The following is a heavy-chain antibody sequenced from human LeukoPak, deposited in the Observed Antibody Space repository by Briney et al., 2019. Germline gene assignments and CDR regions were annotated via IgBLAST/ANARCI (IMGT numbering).Heavy chain of an antibody. J-gene: IGHJ4*02. CDR2: IRHSGGTT. V-gene: IGHV3-23*01. CDR1: GFIFSNFA. D-gene: IGHD2-8*01. Sequence: GGSLRLSCATSGFIFSNFAMSWVRQAPGKGLEWLSAIRHSGGTTYYADSVEGRFTISSDNSKNTLYLQMNSLRAEDTAVYYCARVMGTYHPIDYWGQGTLVTVSS. CDR3: ARVMGTYHPIDY.